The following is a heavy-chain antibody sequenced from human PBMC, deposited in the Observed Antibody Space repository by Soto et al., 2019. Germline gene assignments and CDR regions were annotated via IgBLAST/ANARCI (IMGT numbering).Heavy chain of an antibody. CDR3: ARARMYYYGSANYYFDY. V-gene: IGHV1-46*01. D-gene: IGHD3-10*01. Sequence: GKGLEWMGIINPSGGSTSYAQKFQGRVTMTRDTSASTAYMELSSLRSEDTAVYYCARARMYYYGSANYYFDYWGQGTLVTVSS. J-gene: IGHJ4*02. CDR2: INPSGGST.